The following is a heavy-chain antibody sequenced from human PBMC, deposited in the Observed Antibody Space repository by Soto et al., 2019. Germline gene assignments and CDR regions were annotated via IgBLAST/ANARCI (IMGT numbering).Heavy chain of an antibody. CDR1: GFTFSDYA. CDR3: ARVRMYYSSSQAAYYLDY. CDR2: ISSSGTYI. D-gene: IGHD6-13*01. V-gene: IGHV3-21*01. J-gene: IGHJ4*02. Sequence: GGPLRLSCAASGFTFSDYAMNWVRQYPGKGLEWVSSISSSGTYIYYADSLKGRFTISRDNAKNSVDLQMNSLRADDTAVYYCARVRMYYSSSQAAYYLDYWGQGVLVTVSS.